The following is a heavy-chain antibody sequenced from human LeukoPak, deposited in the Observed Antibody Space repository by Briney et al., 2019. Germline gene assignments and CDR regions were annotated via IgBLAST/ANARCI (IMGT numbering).Heavy chain of an antibody. V-gene: IGHV3-23*01. CDR2: ISGSGGST. D-gene: IGHD3-10*01. Sequence: GGSLRLSCAASGFTFSSYAMSWVRQAPGKGLEWVSAISGSGGSTYYADSVKGRFTISRDNSKNTLYLQMNSLRAEDTAVYYCARVNGEDSYYYYGMDVWGQGTTVTVSS. J-gene: IGHJ6*02. CDR3: ARVNGEDSYYYYGMDV. CDR1: GFTFSSYA.